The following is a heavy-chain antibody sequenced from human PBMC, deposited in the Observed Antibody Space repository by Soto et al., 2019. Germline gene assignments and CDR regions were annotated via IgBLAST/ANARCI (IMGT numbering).Heavy chain of an antibody. V-gene: IGHV1-58*01. Sequence: SVKVSCKASGFTFTSSAFQWVRQARGQRLEWIGWIAVGSGYTNYAQRFQDRVTLTRDMSTATTYMELSRLTPEDTAIYYCAADATAWQQMVPSDYWGQGTLVTVSS. CDR1: GFTFTSSA. CDR2: IAVGSGYT. CDR3: AADATAWQQMVPSDY. J-gene: IGHJ4*02. D-gene: IGHD2-8*01.